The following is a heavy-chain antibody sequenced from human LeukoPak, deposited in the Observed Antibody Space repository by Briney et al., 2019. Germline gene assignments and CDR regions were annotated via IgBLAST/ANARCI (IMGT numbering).Heavy chain of an antibody. CDR1: GYTFTSYD. D-gene: IGHD6-19*01. J-gene: IGHJ4*02. CDR3: ARDGARIAVADTEPLDY. V-gene: IGHV1-8*01. Sequence: ASVKVSCKASGYTFTSYDINWVRQATGQGLEWMGWMNPNSGNTGYAQKFQGRVTMTRNTSISTAYMELSSLRSEDTAVYFCARDGARIAVADTEPLDYWGQGTLVTVSS. CDR2: MNPNSGNT.